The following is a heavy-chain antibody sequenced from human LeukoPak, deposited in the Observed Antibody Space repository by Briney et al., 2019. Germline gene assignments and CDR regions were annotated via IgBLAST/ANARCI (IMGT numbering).Heavy chain of an antibody. J-gene: IGHJ4*02. CDR1: GFTLSSYG. CDR3: AAGRSSEVAY. D-gene: IGHD6-19*01. Sequence: GGSPRLSCAASGFTLSSYGMHWVRQAPGKGLEWVAFIRYDGSNKYYADSVKGRFTISRDNSKNTLYLQMNSLRAEDTAVYYCAAGRSSEVAYWGQGTLVTVSS. CDR2: IRYDGSNK. V-gene: IGHV3-30*02.